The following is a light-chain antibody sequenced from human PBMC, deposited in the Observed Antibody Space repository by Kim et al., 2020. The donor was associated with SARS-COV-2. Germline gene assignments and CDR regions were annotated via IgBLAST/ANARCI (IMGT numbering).Light chain of an antibody. Sequence: VATGERSTRSCRASQSVSSYLAWYQQKPGRDPRLLIYDTSNRATGIPARFSGSGSGTDFTLTIGSLEPEDFAVYYCQQRGNWPLTFGGGTKVDIK. V-gene: IGKV3-11*01. CDR3: QQRGNWPLT. CDR1: QSVSSY. CDR2: DTS. J-gene: IGKJ4*01.